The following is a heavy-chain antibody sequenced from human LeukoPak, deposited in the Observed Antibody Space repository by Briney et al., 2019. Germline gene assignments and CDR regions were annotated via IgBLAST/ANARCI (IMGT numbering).Heavy chain of an antibody. Sequence: GGSLRLSCAASGFTFSSYRMNWVRQAPGKGLEWVSSISSSSSYIYYADSVKGRFTISRDNAKNSLYLQMNSLRAEDKVVYYCARDMSGGYYDSSGYRSAFDIWGQGRMVTVSS. CDR2: ISSSSSYI. CDR1: GFTFSSYR. V-gene: IGHV3-21*01. J-gene: IGHJ3*02. CDR3: ARDMSGGYYDSSGYRSAFDI. D-gene: IGHD3-22*01.